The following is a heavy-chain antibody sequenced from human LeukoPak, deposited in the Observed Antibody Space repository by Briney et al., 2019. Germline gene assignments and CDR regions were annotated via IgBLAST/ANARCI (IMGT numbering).Heavy chain of an antibody. Sequence: GGSLRLSCAASGFTFSSYAMSWVRQAPGKGLEWVSAISGSGGSTYYADSVKGRFTISRDNSKNTLSLQMNSLRAEDTAVYYCAREGGYGDYCFDYWGQGTLVTVSS. V-gene: IGHV3-23*01. CDR3: AREGGYGDYCFDY. J-gene: IGHJ4*02. D-gene: IGHD4-17*01. CDR2: ISGSGGST. CDR1: GFTFSSYA.